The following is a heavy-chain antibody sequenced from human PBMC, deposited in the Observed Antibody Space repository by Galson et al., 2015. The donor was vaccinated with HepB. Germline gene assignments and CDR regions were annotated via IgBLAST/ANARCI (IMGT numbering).Heavy chain of an antibody. Sequence: SVKVSCKASGYTFTRHAIHWVRQAPGQRLEWMGWINGGNGNRKYSQKFQGRVIITRDTSANTTYMELSSLRSEDTAVYYCARGSEYFDYWGQGTRVTVSS. CDR2: INGGNGNR. CDR3: ARGSEYFDY. V-gene: IGHV1-3*01. J-gene: IGHJ4*02. CDR1: GYTFTRHA. D-gene: IGHD6-19*01.